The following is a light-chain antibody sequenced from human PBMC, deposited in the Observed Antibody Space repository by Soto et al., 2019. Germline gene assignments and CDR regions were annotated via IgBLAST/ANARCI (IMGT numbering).Light chain of an antibody. CDR1: SSDVGGYNY. J-gene: IGLJ2*01. Sequence: QSVLTQPPSPSGSPGQSVTISCTGTSSDVGGYNYVSWYQQHPGKAPKLMIYEVSKRPSGVPDRFSGSKSGNTASLTVSGLQAEDEADYYCSSSAGSNNLVVFGGGTKVTVL. CDR2: EVS. V-gene: IGLV2-8*01. CDR3: SSSAGSNNLVV.